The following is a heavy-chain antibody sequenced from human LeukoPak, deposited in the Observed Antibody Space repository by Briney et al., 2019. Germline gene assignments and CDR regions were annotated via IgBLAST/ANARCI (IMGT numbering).Heavy chain of an antibody. CDR1: GYTFTDYY. V-gene: IGHV1-2*02. D-gene: IGHD2-2*01. CDR2: INPNDGDT. CDR3: AGANFLYCSSSTCLFDY. J-gene: IGHJ4*02. Sequence: ASVKVSCKASGYTFTDYYMHWVRQAPGQGFEWMGWINPNDGDTNYAQKSQGRVTMTRDTSISTAHMEVSRLRSDDTAVYYCAGANFLYCSSSTCLFDYWGQGTLVTVSS.